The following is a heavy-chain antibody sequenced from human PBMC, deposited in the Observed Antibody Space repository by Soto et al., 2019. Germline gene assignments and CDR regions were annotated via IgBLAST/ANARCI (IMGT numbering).Heavy chain of an antibody. Sequence: APVKVSCKAYGYTFTRSGISWVRQAPGQGLEWMGWISTYNGDTNYAQTFQGRVTMTTDTSTSTVHMEVRSLRSDDTAVYYCAREGVAPYYYYGMDVWGQGTPVTVSS. CDR1: GYTFTRSG. J-gene: IGHJ6*02. CDR2: ISTYNGDT. CDR3: AREGVAPYYYYGMDV. V-gene: IGHV1-18*01. D-gene: IGHD5-12*01.